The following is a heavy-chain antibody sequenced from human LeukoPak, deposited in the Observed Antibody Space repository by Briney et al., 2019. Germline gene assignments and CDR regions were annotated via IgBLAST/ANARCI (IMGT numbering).Heavy chain of an antibody. CDR1: GGSIRNGFYY. D-gene: IGHD5-12*01. J-gene: IGHJ4*02. Sequence: SQTLSLTCTVSGGSIRNGFYYWSWIRQPAGKGLEWIGYIYHSGSTNYNPSLKSRVTISVDTSQNQFYLKLSSVTAADTAVYYCARDGYSGSDALWGQGTLVTVSS. CDR3: ARDGYSGSDAL. V-gene: IGHV4-61*10. CDR2: IYHSGST.